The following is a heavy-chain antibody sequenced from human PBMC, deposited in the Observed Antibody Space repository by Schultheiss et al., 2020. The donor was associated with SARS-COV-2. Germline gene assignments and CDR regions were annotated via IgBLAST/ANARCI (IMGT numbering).Heavy chain of an antibody. D-gene: IGHD6-13*01. CDR1: GGSFNIYY. J-gene: IGHJ4*02. CDR2: INHSGST. V-gene: IGHV4-34*01. CDR3: ARGSISSLAPGMEY. Sequence: SQTLSLTCAVYGGSFNIYYWSWIRQPPGKGLEWIGEINHSGSTNYNPSLRSRFTISVDTSKNQFSLKLSSVTAADTAVYYCARGSISSLAPGMEYWGQGTLVSVSS.